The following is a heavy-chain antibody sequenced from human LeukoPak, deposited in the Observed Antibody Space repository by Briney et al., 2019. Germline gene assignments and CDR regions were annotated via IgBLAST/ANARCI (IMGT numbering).Heavy chain of an antibody. CDR1: GYTFTSYY. D-gene: IGHD3-22*01. J-gene: IGHJ4*02. V-gene: IGHV1-46*01. CDR3: ARDQGGYYYDCSGYYYLDY. Sequence: ASVKVSCKASGYTFTSYYMHWVRQAPGQGLEWMGIINPSGGSTSYAQRFQGRVTMTRDTSTSTVYMELSSLRSEDTAVYYCARDQGGYYYDCSGYYYLDYWGQGTLVTVSS. CDR2: INPSGGST.